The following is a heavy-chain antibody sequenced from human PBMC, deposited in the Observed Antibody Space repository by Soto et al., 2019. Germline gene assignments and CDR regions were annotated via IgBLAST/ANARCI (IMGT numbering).Heavy chain of an antibody. CDR1: GGTLSDDA. CDR2: IIPISRTA. J-gene: IGHJ6*02. CDR3: ARDAVAGGYGMDV. D-gene: IGHD6-19*01. V-gene: IGHV1-69*06. Sequence: QVQLVQSGAEVQKPGSSVKVSCKASGGTLSDDAISWVRQAPGQGLEWMGGIIPISRTANYAQKFQGRVTITADTSTSTAYMEVSSLRSQDTAIYYCARDAVAGGYGMDVWGQGTAVTVSS.